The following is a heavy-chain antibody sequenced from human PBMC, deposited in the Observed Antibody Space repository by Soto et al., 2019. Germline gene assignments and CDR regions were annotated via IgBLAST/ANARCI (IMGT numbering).Heavy chain of an antibody. J-gene: IGHJ5*02. CDR3: ARGLTYPDENWFDP. V-gene: IGHV4-34*01. Sequence: PSETLSLTCAVYGGSFCGYYWSWIRQPPGKGLEWIGEINHSGSTNYNPSLKSRVTISVDTSKNQFSLKLSSVTAADTAVYYCARGLTYPDENWFDPWGQGTLVTASS. CDR2: INHSGST. CDR1: GGSFCGYY.